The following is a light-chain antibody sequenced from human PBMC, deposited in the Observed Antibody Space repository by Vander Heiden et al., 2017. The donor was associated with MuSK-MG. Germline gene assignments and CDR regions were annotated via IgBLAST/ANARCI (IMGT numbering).Light chain of an antibody. V-gene: IGLV1-44*01. Sequence: QSVLTQPPSASGTPGQRVTISCSGRSSNIGSNTVNWYQHLPGTAPKLLIYSNKRRPSGVPDRFSGSKSGTSASLAINGLQSEDEADYYCAAWHDSLNGWVFGGGTKLTVL. CDR2: SNK. J-gene: IGLJ3*02. CDR3: AAWHDSLNGWV. CDR1: SSNIGSNT.